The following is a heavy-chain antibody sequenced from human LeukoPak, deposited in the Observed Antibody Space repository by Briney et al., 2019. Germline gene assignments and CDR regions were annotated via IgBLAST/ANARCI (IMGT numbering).Heavy chain of an antibody. Sequence: PSETLSLTCSVSGGSISSSNWWGWIRQPPGKGLEWIGYIYYSGSTYYNPSLKSRVTMSVDTSKNQFSLKLSSVTAVDTAVYYCARKSGHSSGGGAFDIWGQGTMVTVSS. CDR2: IYYSGST. V-gene: IGHV4-28*01. CDR3: ARKSGHSSGGGAFDI. J-gene: IGHJ3*02. D-gene: IGHD6-19*01. CDR1: GGSISSSNW.